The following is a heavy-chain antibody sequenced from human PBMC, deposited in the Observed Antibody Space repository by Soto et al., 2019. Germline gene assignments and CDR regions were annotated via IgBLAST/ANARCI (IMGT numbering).Heavy chain of an antibody. CDR2: IVPIYRTA. V-gene: IGHV1-69*13. CDR3: VRDSGAKLSSS. CDR1: GGTFSSYR. J-gene: IGHJ4*02. Sequence: ASVKVSCEASGGTFSSYRINWVRQAPGQGLEWVGGIVPIYRTADYAQKFQGRVTITADESARTSYMELRSLKSQDTAVYYCVRDSGAKLSSSWGRGTLVTVSS. D-gene: IGHD6-13*01.